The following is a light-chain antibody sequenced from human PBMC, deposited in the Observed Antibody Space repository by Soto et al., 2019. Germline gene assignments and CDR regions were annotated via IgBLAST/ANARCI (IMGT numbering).Light chain of an antibody. Sequence: QAVVTQPPSASGTPGQRVTISCSGSSSNIGSNYVYWYQQLPGTAHKLLIYRNNQRPSGVPDRFSGSKSGTSASLAISGLRSEDEADYYCAAWDDSLSGYVVFGGGTKLTVL. CDR2: RNN. J-gene: IGLJ2*01. CDR3: AAWDDSLSGYVV. CDR1: SSNIGSNY. V-gene: IGLV1-47*01.